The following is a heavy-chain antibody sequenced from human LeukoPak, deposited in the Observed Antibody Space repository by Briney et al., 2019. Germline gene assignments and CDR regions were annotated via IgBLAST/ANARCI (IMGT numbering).Heavy chain of an antibody. Sequence: SETLSLTCTVSGGSISSYYWSWIRQPAGKGLEWIGRIYTSGSTHYKPSLKSRVTMSVDTSKNQFSLKLSSVTAADTAVYYCARDHCCTNGAPIGPWGQGTLVTVSS. CDR3: ARDHCCTNGAPIGP. D-gene: IGHD2-8*01. CDR1: GGSISSYY. J-gene: IGHJ5*02. V-gene: IGHV4-4*07. CDR2: IYTSGST.